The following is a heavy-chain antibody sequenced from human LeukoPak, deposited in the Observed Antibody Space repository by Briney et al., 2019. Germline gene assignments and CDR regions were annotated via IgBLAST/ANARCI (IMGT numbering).Heavy chain of an antibody. CDR3: ARDSVTMVRGGSNWFDP. V-gene: IGHV1-2*06. D-gene: IGHD3-10*01. J-gene: IGHJ5*02. CDR2: INPNSGGT. Sequence: ASVKVSCKASGYTFTGYYMHWVRQAPGQGLEWMGRINPNSGGTNYAQKFQGRVTMTRDTSISTAYMELSRLRSDDTAVYYGARDSVTMVRGGSNWFDPWGQGTLVTVSS. CDR1: GYTFTGYY.